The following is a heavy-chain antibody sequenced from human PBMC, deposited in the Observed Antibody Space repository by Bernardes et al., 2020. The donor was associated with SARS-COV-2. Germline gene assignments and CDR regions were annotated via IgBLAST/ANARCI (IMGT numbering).Heavy chain of an antibody. V-gene: IGHV1-69*13. CDR1: GGTFSSYA. CDR3: AREGWRRLGEFLFTGMDV. J-gene: IGHJ6*02. CDR2: IIPIFGTA. Sequence: SVKVSCKASGGTFSSYAISWVRQAPGQGLEWMGRIIPIFGTANYAQKFQGRVTITADESTSTAYMELSSLRSEDTAVYYCAREGWRRLGEFLFTGMDVWGQGTTVTVSS. D-gene: IGHD3-16*01.